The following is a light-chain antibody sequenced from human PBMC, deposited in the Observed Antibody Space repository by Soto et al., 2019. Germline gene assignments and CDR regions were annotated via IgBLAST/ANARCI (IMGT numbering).Light chain of an antibody. V-gene: IGKV3-11*01. Sequence: EIVLTQSPATLSLSPGERATLSCRASQSFSSYLAWYQQKPGQAPRLLIYATSSRAVGIPDRFSGSGSGTDFTLTISRLEPEDFAMYYCQQYGDYNSPRYSFGQGTRLEI. CDR3: QQYGDYNSPRYS. CDR1: QSFSSY. J-gene: IGKJ2*03. CDR2: ATS.